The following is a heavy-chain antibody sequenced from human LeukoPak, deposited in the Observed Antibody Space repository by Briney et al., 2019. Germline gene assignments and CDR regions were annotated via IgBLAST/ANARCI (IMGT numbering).Heavy chain of an antibody. CDR3: ATLPSDYGHSSLYMDV. V-gene: IGHV5-51*01. J-gene: IGHJ6*03. D-gene: IGHD4-17*01. CDR2: IYPGDSDT. Sequence: GESLKISCKGSGYSFTSYWIGWVRQMPGKGLEWVGIIYPGDSDTRYSPSFQGQVTISADKSISTAYLQWSSLKASDTAMYYCATLPSDYGHSSLYMDVWGKGTTVTVSS. CDR1: GYSFTSYW.